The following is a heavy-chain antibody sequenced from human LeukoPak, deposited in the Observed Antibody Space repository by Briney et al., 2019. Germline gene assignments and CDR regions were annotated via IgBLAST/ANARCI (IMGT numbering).Heavy chain of an antibody. D-gene: IGHD4-17*01. CDR3: VTVTSDY. Sequence: GGSLRLSCVASGFTFSSYAMSWVRQAPGKGLEWVSAMSVSGGSTYYADSVKGRFTMSRDTSKNTLYLQMNSLRAEDTAVYYCVTVTSDYWGQGTLVTVSS. CDR2: MSVSGGST. CDR1: GFTFSSYA. V-gene: IGHV3-23*01. J-gene: IGHJ4*02.